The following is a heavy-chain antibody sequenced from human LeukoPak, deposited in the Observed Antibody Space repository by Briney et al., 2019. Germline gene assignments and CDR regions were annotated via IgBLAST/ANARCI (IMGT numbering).Heavy chain of an antibody. V-gene: IGHV4-34*01. D-gene: IGHD7-27*01. Sequence: PSETLSLTCTVSGGSISSYYWSWIRQPPGKGLEWIGEINHSGSTNYNPSLKSRVTISVDTSKNQFSLKLSSVTAADTAVYYCARGTGNFDYWGQGTLVTVSS. CDR2: INHSGST. CDR3: ARGTGNFDY. CDR1: GGSISSYY. J-gene: IGHJ4*02.